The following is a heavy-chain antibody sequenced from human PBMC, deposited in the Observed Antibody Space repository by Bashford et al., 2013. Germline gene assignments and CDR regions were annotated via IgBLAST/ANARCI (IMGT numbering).Heavy chain of an antibody. D-gene: IGHD3-3*01. V-gene: IGHV1-8*03. CDR2: MNPNSGNT. Sequence: VASVKVSCKASGYTFTSYDINWVRQATGQGLEWMGWMNPNSGNTGYAQKFQGRVTITRNTSISTAYMELSSLRSEDTAVYYCARGKIRFLEWLPYTYYGMDVWGQGTTVTVSS. J-gene: IGHJ6*02. CDR1: GYTFTSYD. CDR3: ARGKIRFLEWLPYTYYGMDV.